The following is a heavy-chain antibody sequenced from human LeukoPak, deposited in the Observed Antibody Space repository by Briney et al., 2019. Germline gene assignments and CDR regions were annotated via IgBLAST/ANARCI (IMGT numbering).Heavy chain of an antibody. CDR2: ISGSGGST. J-gene: IGHJ5*02. D-gene: IGHD3-10*01. Sequence: GGSLRLSCAASGFTFSSYAMSWVRQAPGKGLEWVSAISGSGGSTYYADSVKGRFTISRDNSKNTLYLQMNSLRAEDTAVYYCAKDQGYYGSGSYRSFDPWGQGTLVTVSS. CDR3: AKDQGYYGSGSYRSFDP. CDR1: GFTFSSYA. V-gene: IGHV3-23*01.